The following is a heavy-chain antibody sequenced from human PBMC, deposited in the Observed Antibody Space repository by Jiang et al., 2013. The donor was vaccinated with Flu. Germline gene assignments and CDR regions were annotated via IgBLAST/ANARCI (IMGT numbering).Heavy chain of an antibody. CDR3: TTTPSGFYGDYVDY. CDR1: GFTFSNAW. J-gene: IGHJ4*02. Sequence: QLVESGGGLVKPGGSLRLSCAASGFTFSNAWMSWVRQAPGKGLEWVGRIKSKTDGGTTDYAAPVKGRFTISRDDSKNTLYLQMNSLKTEDTAVYYCTTTPSGFYGDYVDYWGQGTLVTVSS. CDR2: IKSKTDGGTT. V-gene: IGHV3-15*01. D-gene: IGHD4-17*01.